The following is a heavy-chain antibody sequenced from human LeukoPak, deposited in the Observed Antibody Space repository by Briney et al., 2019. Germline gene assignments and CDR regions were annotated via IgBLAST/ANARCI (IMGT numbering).Heavy chain of an antibody. D-gene: IGHD3-22*01. CDR2: IIPIFGTA. Sequence: SVKVSCKASGGTFSSYAISWVRQAPGQGLEWMGGIIPIFGTANYAQKFQGRVTITADESTSTAYMELRSLRSEDTAVYYCASQDYYDQQKPFDYWGQGTLVTVSS. CDR3: ASQDYYDQQKPFDY. J-gene: IGHJ4*02. CDR1: GGTFSSYA. V-gene: IGHV1-69*13.